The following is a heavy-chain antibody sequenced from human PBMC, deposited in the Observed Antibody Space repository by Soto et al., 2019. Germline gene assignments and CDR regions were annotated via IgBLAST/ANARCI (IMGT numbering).Heavy chain of an antibody. CDR1: GFTFSSYA. D-gene: IGHD3-22*01. Sequence: GSLRLSCAASGFTFSSYAMHWVRQAPGKGLEWVAVISYDGSNKYYADSVKGRFTISRDNSKNTLYLQMNSLRAEDTAVYYCARVRRDYYDSSGLDYWGQGTLVTVSS. V-gene: IGHV3-30-3*01. J-gene: IGHJ4*02. CDR2: ISYDGSNK. CDR3: ARVRRDYYDSSGLDY.